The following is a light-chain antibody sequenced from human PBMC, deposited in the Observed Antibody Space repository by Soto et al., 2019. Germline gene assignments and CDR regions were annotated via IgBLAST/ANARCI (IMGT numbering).Light chain of an antibody. J-gene: IGLJ1*01. CDR3: NSYTTSSTLV. CDR1: SXGVGAFNY. CDR2: EVS. Sequence: QSVLTQPASVSGSPGQSITISCTGTSXGVGAFNYVSWYQHHPGKAPKLIIYEVSNRPSGVSNRFSASKSGNTASLTISGLQAEDEADYYCNSYTTSSTLVFGTGTKVTVL. V-gene: IGLV2-14*01.